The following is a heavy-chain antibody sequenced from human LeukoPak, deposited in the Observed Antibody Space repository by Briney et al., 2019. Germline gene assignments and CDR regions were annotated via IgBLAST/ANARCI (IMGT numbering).Heavy chain of an antibody. CDR2: ISSSSSYI. J-gene: IGHJ4*02. CDR1: GFTFSSYA. CDR3: ASPNGDYSY. D-gene: IGHD4-17*01. Sequence: PGGSLRLSCAASGFTFSSYAMSWVRQAPGKGLEWVSSISSSSSYIYYADSVKGRFTISRDNAKNSLYLQMNSLRAEDTAVYYCASPNGDYSYWGQGTLVTVSS. V-gene: IGHV3-21*01.